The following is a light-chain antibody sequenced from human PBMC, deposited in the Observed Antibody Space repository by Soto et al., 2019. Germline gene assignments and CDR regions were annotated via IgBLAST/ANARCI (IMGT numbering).Light chain of an antibody. CDR2: AAS. CDR3: QQSYSTVRT. CDR1: QSISSY. J-gene: IGKJ1*01. V-gene: IGKV1-39*01. Sequence: DIQMTQSPSSLSASVGDRVTITCRASQSISSYLNWYQQKPGKAPKLLIYAASSLQSGIPSRFSGSGSGTDFTLTISSLQPEDCATYYCQQSYSTVRTFGQGTKVEIK.